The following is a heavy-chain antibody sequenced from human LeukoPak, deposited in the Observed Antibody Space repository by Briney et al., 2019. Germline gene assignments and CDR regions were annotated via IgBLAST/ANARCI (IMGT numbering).Heavy chain of an antibody. J-gene: IGHJ4*02. V-gene: IGHV3-7*01. CDR3: ARDKSYGDSSDY. Sequence: GGSLRLSCAASGFTFSNYWMSWVRQAPGRGVEWVANINQAGSEKYYVGSLKGRFTISRDNARNSLYLQMNSLRAEDTAVYYCARDKSYGDSSDYWGQGTLVTVSS. D-gene: IGHD2-21*02. CDR2: INQAGSEK. CDR1: GFTFSNYW.